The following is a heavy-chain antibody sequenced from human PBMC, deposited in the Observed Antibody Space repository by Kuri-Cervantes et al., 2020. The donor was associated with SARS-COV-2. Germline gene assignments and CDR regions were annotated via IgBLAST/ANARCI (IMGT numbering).Heavy chain of an antibody. V-gene: IGHV4-61*02. J-gene: IGHJ4*02. D-gene: IGHD3-22*01. Sequence: SETLSLTCTVSGGSISSGSYYWSWIRQPAGKGLEWIGRIYTSGSTNYNPSLKSRVTISVDTSKNQFSLKLSSVTAADTAVYYCARDGVGIVVVSPFDYWGQGTLVTVSS. CDR2: IYTSGST. CDR3: ARDGVGIVVVSPFDY. CDR1: GGSISSGSYY.